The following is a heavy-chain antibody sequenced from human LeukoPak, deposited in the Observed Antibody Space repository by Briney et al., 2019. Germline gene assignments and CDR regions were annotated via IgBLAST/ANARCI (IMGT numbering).Heavy chain of an antibody. CDR2: ISSDSRTI. Sequence: GGSLRLSCAASGFTFSSYAMNWVRQAPGKGLEWVSYISSDSRTIYYADSVKDRFTISRDNAKNSLYLQMKSLRDEDTAVYYCARYGSGTSYITNYFDYWGQGTLVTVSS. D-gene: IGHD3-10*01. J-gene: IGHJ4*02. CDR1: GFTFSSYA. CDR3: ARYGSGTSYITNYFDY. V-gene: IGHV3-48*02.